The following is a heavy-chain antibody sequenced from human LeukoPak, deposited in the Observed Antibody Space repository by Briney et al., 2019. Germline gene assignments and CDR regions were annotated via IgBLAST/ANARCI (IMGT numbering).Heavy chain of an antibody. J-gene: IGHJ4*02. CDR3: ARDRGDTYGHPLDY. V-gene: IGHV3-33*01. CDR2: TWHDGSNK. D-gene: IGHD5-18*01. CDR1: GFTFSTYV. Sequence: GVCLSLSCAASGFTFSTYVIHWVRPAQGQGLVGVALTWHDGSNKYYGDSVKDRFTISRDNSKNTLYLQMDSLRDEDAAVCYCARDRGDTYGHPLDYWGQGTLVTVSS.